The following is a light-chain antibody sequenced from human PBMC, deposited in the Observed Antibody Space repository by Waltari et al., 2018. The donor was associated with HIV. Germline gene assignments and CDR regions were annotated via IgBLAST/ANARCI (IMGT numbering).Light chain of an antibody. V-gene: IGLV3-19*01. J-gene: IGLJ2*01. CDR3: NSRDRNGKIVL. CDR2: DKN. Sequence: SSELTQDPAVSVALGQTVTMTCQGDSLKNYFASWLQQKPGQAPILVMYDKNNRPSGCPDRFFGSTSGNTSSLTIHGAQAEDEADYYCNSRDRNGKIVLFGGGTKLTVL. CDR1: SLKNYF.